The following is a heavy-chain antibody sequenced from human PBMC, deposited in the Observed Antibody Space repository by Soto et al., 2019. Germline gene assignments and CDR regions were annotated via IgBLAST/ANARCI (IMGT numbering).Heavy chain of an antibody. CDR2: MHYSGST. CDR1: GGSISSYY. Sequence: SETLSLTCTVSGGSISSYYWSWIRQTPGKGLEWIGYMHYSGSTNYNPSLKSRVTMSVDTSKNQFSLKLRSVTAADTALYYCARVAYCISSGVYYYYMDVWGQGTTDTVSS. CDR3: ARVAYCISSGVYYYYMDV. J-gene: IGHJ6*02. V-gene: IGHV4-59*01. D-gene: IGHD6-6*01.